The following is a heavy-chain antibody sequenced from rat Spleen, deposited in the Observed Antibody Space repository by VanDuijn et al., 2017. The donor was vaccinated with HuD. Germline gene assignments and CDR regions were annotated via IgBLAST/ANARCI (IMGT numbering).Heavy chain of an antibody. D-gene: IGHD4-3*01. CDR3: VRSEGIIRGHFAY. CDR1: GLSLTSNS. CDR2: IRSGGGT. Sequence: QVQLKESGPGLVQPSQTLSLTCTVSGLSLTSNSVSWIRQPPGKGLEWIGTIRSGGGTDYTSTLKSRLSISRDASKSQVLLKMNSLQTEDTAMYFCVRSEGIIRGHFAYWGQGTLVTVSS. V-gene: IGHV2-47*01. J-gene: IGHJ3*01.